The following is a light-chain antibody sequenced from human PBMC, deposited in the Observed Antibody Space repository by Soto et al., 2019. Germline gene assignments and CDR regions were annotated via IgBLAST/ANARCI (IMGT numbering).Light chain of an antibody. CDR3: QQRSNWPPIT. J-gene: IGKJ5*01. Sequence: IVLAQSPATLSLSPGDRATLSCGASQSVSRSYLAWYQQKPGQAPRLLIYGASNRATGIPDRFSGSGSGTDFTLTISSLEPEDFAVYYCQQRSNWPPITFGQGTRLEIK. V-gene: IGKV3D-20*02. CDR2: GAS. CDR1: QSVSRSY.